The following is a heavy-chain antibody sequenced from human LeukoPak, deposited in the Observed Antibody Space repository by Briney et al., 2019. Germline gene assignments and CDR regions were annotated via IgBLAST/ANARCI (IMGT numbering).Heavy chain of an antibody. Sequence: GGSLRLSCAASGLTFSRYNTNWVRQAPGKGLEWVSSIGTSSNNIYYTDSVKGRFTISRDNAKNSLYLQVDSLRVEDTGVYFCASGTVGNYALDYWGQGTLVTVSS. CDR1: GLTFSRYN. CDR3: ASGTVGNYALDY. V-gene: IGHV3-21*01. J-gene: IGHJ4*02. D-gene: IGHD1-7*01. CDR2: IGTSSNNI.